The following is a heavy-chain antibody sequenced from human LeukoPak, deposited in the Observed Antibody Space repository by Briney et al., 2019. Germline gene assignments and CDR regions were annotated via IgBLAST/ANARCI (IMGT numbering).Heavy chain of an antibody. J-gene: IGHJ4*02. V-gene: IGHV3-30*04. D-gene: IGHD3-3*01. CDR1: GFTFSSYA. CDR2: ISYDGSNK. Sequence: GGSLRLPCAASGFTFSSYAMHWVRQAPGKGLEWVAVISYDGSNKYYADSVKGRFTISRDNSKNTLYLQMNSLRAEDTAVYYCARDTAAYYDFWSGYYYKGGGLDYWGQGTLVTVSS. CDR3: ARDTAAYYDFWSGYYYKGGGLDY.